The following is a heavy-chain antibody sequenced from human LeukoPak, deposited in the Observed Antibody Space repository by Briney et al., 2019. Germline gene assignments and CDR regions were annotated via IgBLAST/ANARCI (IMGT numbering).Heavy chain of an antibody. CDR3: ARHRDYYDS. Sequence: SETLSLTCTVSGASINNNFWTWIRQPPGKGLEWIGYIYSSGSANYNPSLKSRVIISGDTSKNQISLNLTSVTAADTALYFCARHRDYYDSWGHGTLVTVSS. V-gene: IGHV4-59*08. CDR1: GASINNNF. D-gene: IGHD3-22*01. J-gene: IGHJ4*01. CDR2: IYSSGSA.